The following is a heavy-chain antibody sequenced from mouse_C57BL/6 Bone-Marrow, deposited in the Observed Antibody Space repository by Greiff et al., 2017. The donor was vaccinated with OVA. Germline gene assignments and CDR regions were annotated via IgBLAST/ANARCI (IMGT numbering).Heavy chain of an antibody. CDR2: ISYDGSN. J-gene: IGHJ4*01. CDR3: ERDREGGDY. D-gene: IGHD3-1*01. CDR1: GYSITSGYY. V-gene: IGHV3-6*01. Sequence: EVKLQESGPGLVKPSQSLSLTCSVTGYSITSGYYWNWIRQFPGNNLEWMGYISYDGSNNYNPSLKNRISITRDTSKNQFFLTLNSVTTEDTATYYCERDREGGDYWGQGTSVTVSS.